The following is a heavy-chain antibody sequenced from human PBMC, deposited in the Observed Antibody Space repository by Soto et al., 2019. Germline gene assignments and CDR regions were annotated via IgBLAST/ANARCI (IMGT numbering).Heavy chain of an antibody. Sequence: QVQLVESGGGVVQPGRSLRLSCAASGFTFSSYGMHWVRQAPGKGLEWVAVISHDGSNKYYADSVKGRFTISRDNSKXXXXXXXXXXXXXXXXXXXXXXXXXXXXXVLLWFGEFDYWGQGTLVTVSS. J-gene: IGHJ4*02. D-gene: IGHD3-10*01. CDR2: ISHDGSNK. CDR1: GFTFSSYG. V-gene: IGHV3-30*03. CDR3: XXXXXXXXXVLLWFGEFDY.